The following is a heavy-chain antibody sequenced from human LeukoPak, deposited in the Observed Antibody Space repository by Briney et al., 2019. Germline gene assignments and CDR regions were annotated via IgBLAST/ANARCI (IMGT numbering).Heavy chain of an antibody. CDR1: GASISTYY. CDR3: ARGDNSGWRPFDY. D-gene: IGHD6-19*01. Sequence: PSETLSLTCTVSGASISTYYWSWLRQPAGKGLEWIGRIYSSGSTNYNPSLKSRVTMSVDTSKNQISLKLTSVTAADTAVYYCARGDNSGWRPFDYWGQGTLVTVSS. J-gene: IGHJ4*02. CDR2: IYSSGST. V-gene: IGHV4-4*07.